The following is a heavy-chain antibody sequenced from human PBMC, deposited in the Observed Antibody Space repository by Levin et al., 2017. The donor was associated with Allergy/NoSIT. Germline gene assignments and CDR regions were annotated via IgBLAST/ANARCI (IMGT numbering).Heavy chain of an antibody. D-gene: IGHD4-11*01. CDR1: GASLTSSY. CDR3: ATYRDYY. CDR2: ITYRGST. Sequence: SETLSLTCTVSGASLTSSYWTWIRQSPEKGLEWIGYITYRGSTSYNPSLKSRVTISIAMAKNQISLELSSVTAADTAVYYCATYRDYY. V-gene: IGHV4-59*01. J-gene: IGHJ6*01.